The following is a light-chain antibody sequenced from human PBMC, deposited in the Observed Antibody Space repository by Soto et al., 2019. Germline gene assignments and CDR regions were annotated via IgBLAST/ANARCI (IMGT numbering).Light chain of an antibody. CDR2: AAS. Sequence: IQMTQSPSSLSAAVGDRVTITCRASQDVSSYLVWYQQKPGRAPELLIYAASTLQSGVPLRFSGSGSGTELTLTISSLQPEDFATYDCQQLSYYPRTFGQGTKMEIK. V-gene: IGKV1-9*01. CDR1: QDVSSY. CDR3: QQLSYYPRT. J-gene: IGKJ2*01.